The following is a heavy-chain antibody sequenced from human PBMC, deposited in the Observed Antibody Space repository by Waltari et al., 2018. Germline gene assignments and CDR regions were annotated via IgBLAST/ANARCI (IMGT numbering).Heavy chain of an antibody. CDR2: ISGSGGST. J-gene: IGHJ3*02. CDR3: ATGAGGYCSGGSCYPDAFDI. Sequence: EVQLLESGGGLVQPGGSLRLSCAASGFTFSSYAMSWVRQAPGKGLEWVSAISGSGGSTYYADSVKGRFTISRDNSKNTLYLQMNSLRAEDTAVYYCATGAGGYCSGGSCYPDAFDIWGQGTMVTVSS. CDR1: GFTFSSYA. D-gene: IGHD2-15*01. V-gene: IGHV3-23*01.